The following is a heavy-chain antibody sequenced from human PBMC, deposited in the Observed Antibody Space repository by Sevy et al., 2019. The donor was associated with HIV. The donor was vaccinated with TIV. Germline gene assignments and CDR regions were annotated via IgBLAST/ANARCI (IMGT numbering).Heavy chain of an antibody. Sequence: ASVKVSCKASGYTFTGYYMHWVRQAPGQGLEWMGWINPNSGGTNYAQKFQGRVTMTRETSISTAYMELSRLRSDDTAVYYCARGYCSSTSCYAYYYGMDVWGQGTTVTVSS. CDR3: ARGYCSSTSCYAYYYGMDV. CDR2: INPNSGGT. J-gene: IGHJ6*02. V-gene: IGHV1-2*02. D-gene: IGHD2-2*01. CDR1: GYTFTGYY.